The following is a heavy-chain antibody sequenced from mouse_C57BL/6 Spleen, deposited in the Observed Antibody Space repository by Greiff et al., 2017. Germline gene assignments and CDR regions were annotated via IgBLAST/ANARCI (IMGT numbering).Heavy chain of an antibody. CDR3: ARGIYYYGSSSY. V-gene: IGHV1-9*01. CDR1: GYTFTGYW. CDR2: ILPGSGGT. J-gene: IGHJ2*01. Sequence: QVQLQQSGAELMKPGASVKLSCKATGYTFTGYWIEWVKQRPGHGLEWIGEILPGSGGTNYNEKFKSKATLTVDKSSSTAYMQLSSLTSEDSAVYYCARGIYYYGSSSYWGQGTTLTVSS. D-gene: IGHD1-1*01.